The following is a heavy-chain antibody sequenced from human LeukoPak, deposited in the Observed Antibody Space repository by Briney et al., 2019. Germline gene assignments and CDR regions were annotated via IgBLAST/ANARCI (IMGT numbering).Heavy chain of an antibody. Sequence: ASVKVSCKASGYTFTGDYMHWVRQAPGQGLEWMGWINPNSGGANYAQKFQGRVTMTRDTSISTAYMELSRLRSDDTAVYYCARPVSGDGTAAAQFDYWGQGTLVTVSS. J-gene: IGHJ4*02. CDR3: ARPVSGDGTAAAQFDY. CDR2: INPNSGGA. V-gene: IGHV1-2*02. D-gene: IGHD6-13*01. CDR1: GYTFTGDY.